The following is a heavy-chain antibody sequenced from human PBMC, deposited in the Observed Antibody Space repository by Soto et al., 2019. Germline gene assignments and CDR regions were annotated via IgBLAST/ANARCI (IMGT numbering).Heavy chain of an antibody. D-gene: IGHD3-3*01. V-gene: IGHV4-39*01. J-gene: IGHJ6*03. CDR1: GDSISISSHY. CDR2: IYYSGST. CDR3: ARMKIVGVLTYYMDA. Sequence: QLQLQESGPGLVKPSETLSLTCTVSGDSISISSHYWGWIRQPPGKGLEWIANIYYSGSTYYNPSLKSRVNISLDTYKNQVSLKLGSVTAADTAVYFCARMKIVGVLTYYMDAWGQGTTVTVSS.